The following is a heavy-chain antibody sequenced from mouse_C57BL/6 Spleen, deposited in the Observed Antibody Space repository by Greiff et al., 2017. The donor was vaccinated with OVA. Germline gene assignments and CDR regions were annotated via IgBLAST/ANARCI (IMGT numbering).Heavy chain of an antibody. CDR2: IRSKSNNYAT. Sequence: VQLKESGGGLVQPKGSLKLSCAASGFSFNTYAMNWVRQAPGKGLEWVARIRSKSNNYATYYADSVKDRFTISRDDSESMLYLQMNNLKTEDTAMYYCVRQSSGSYYFDYWGQGTTLTVSS. J-gene: IGHJ2*01. CDR1: GFSFNTYA. CDR3: VRQSSGSYYFDY. V-gene: IGHV10-1*01. D-gene: IGHD1-1*01.